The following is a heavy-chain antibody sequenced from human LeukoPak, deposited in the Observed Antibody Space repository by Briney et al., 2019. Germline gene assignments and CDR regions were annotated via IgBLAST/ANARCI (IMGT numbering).Heavy chain of an antibody. V-gene: IGHV3-23*01. D-gene: IGHD6-19*01. CDR1: GFTFSSYT. J-gene: IGHJ4*02. CDR3: AKRSRDSSGWLLDY. CDR2: ISGSGGST. Sequence: GGSLRLSRAASGFTFSSYTMTWVRQAPGKGLEWVSGISGSGGSTYYADSVKGRFTISRDNSKNTLYLQMNSLRAEDTAIFYCAKRSRDSSGWLLDYWGQGTLVTVSS.